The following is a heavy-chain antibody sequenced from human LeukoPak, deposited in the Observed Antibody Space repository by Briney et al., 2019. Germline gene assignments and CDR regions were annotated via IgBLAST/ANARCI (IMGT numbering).Heavy chain of an antibody. Sequence: GGSLRLSCAASGFTVSSNYMSWVRQAPGKGLEWGSVIYSGGSTYYADSVKGRFTISRDNSKNTLYLQMNSLRAEDTAVYYCARDAVYSSSWQYYWGQGTLVTVSS. CDR3: ARDAVYSSSWQYY. CDR1: GFTVSSNY. V-gene: IGHV3-53*01. J-gene: IGHJ4*02. D-gene: IGHD6-13*01. CDR2: IYSGGST.